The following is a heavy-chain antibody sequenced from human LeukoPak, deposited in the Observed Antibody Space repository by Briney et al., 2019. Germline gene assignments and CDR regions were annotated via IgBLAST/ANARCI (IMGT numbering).Heavy chain of an antibody. D-gene: IGHD3-22*01. Sequence: GGSLRLSCAASGFTLSSYAMSWVRQAPGKGLEWVSAISDSGNTYHADSVKGRFTISRDNSKNTLYLQMNSLRAEDTAVYYCAKGAYYYDSSGYRGLGDAFDIWGQGTMVTVSS. CDR2: ISDSGNT. CDR1: GFTLSSYA. V-gene: IGHV3-23*01. CDR3: AKGAYYYDSSGYRGLGDAFDI. J-gene: IGHJ3*02.